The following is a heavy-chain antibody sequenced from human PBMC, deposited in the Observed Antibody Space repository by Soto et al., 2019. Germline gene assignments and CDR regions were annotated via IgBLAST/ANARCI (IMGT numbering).Heavy chain of an antibody. CDR3: ARVEAPLIHSDHYYYGMDV. J-gene: IGHJ6*02. Sequence: QVQLVESGGGVVRPGRSLRLACEASGFSFSTYGMHWVRQAPGKGLQWVAVIWYDGTNTYYADSVKGRFTISRDNSKDTLYLEMNNLRAEDTAVYYCARVEAPLIHSDHYYYGMDVCGQGTTVTVS. D-gene: IGHD5-18*01. CDR1: GFSFSTYG. V-gene: IGHV3-33*01. CDR2: IWYDGTNT.